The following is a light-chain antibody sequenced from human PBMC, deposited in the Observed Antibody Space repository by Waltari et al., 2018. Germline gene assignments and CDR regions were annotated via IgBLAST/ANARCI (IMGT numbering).Light chain of an antibody. Sequence: QSVVTQPPSVSGTPGQRVTISCSGSISNNGSHFVTWYQHVPGTAPKLLIYRDSQRPSGVPDRFSGSKSGTSASLAISGLLSEDEADYYCAPWDGRLNGWVFGGGTKLTVL. CDR3: APWDGRLNGWV. J-gene: IGLJ3*02. CDR2: RDS. CDR1: ISNNGSHF. V-gene: IGLV1-44*01.